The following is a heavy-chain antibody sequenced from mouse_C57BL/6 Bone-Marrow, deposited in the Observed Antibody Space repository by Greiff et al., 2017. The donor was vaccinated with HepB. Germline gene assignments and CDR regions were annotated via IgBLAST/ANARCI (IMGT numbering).Heavy chain of an antibody. V-gene: IGHV2-9-1*01. Sequence: QVQLKESGPGLVAPSPSLSITCTVSGFSLTSYAISWVRQPPGKGLEWLGVICTGGGKNYNSALKSRMSISKDNSKSQVFLKMTSLQTDDTARYYCARTELRMSYWGQGTTLTVSS. D-gene: IGHD2-4*01. CDR3: ARTELRMSY. CDR1: GFSLTSYA. CDR2: ICTGGGK. J-gene: IGHJ2*01.